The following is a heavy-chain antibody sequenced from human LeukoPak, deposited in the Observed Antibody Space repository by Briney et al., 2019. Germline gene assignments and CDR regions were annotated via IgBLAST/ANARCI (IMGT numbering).Heavy chain of an antibody. Sequence: GGSLRLSCAASGFTFSSYAMSWVRQAPGKGLEWVSAISGSGGSTYYAGSVKGRFTISRDNSKNTLYLQMNSLRAEDTAVYYCASKGLLLWFGELLFPYWGQGTLVTVSS. CDR2: ISGSGGST. CDR1: GFTFSSYA. J-gene: IGHJ4*02. V-gene: IGHV3-23*01. D-gene: IGHD3-10*01. CDR3: ASKGLLLWFGELLFPY.